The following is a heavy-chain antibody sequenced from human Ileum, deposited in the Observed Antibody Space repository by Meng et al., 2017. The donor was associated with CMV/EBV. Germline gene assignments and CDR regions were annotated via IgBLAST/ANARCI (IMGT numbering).Heavy chain of an antibody. Sequence: QQTQWRAGLLKPSGSLSLTSPVHGGSFSDYYWSWIRPPPGRGLEWVGAIYHSGTTNYKPPHKSRVTISVDTSKRQFSLKLISVTATDTAVYFSATDPLGYWGQGTLVTVSS. CDR2: IYHSGTT. CDR1: GGSFSDYY. J-gene: IGHJ4*02. V-gene: IGHV4-34*01. CDR3: ATDPLGY.